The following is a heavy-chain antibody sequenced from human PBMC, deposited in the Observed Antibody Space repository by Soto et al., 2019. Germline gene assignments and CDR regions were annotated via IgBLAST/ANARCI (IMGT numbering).Heavy chain of an antibody. Sequence: GGSLRLSCAASGFNCSRHAMTWVRQAPGNGLEWVSTISESGDYTYYADSVKGRFTISRDNSKNTLYLQMHSLRAEDTAVYYCARDFRSPVFDYWVQGGLFTVS. D-gene: IGHD2-15*01. CDR1: GFNCSRHA. J-gene: IGHJ4*02. V-gene: IGHV3-23*01. CDR3: ARDFRSPVFDY. CDR2: ISESGDYT.